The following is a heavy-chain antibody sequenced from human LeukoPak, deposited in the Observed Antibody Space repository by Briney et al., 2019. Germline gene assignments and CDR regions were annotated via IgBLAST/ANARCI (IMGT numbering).Heavy chain of an antibody. D-gene: IGHD1-26*01. CDR2: IYHSGST. CDR1: GGSISSRNW. J-gene: IGHJ5*02. Sequence: SETLSLTCAVSGGSISSRNWWGWVRQPPGKGVEWIGEIYHSGSTNYNPSLKSRVTISVDKSKNQFSLKLSSVTAADTAVYYCAREDFLVGAPKNWLDPWGQGTLVTVSS. CDR3: AREDFLVGAPKNWLDP. V-gene: IGHV4-4*02.